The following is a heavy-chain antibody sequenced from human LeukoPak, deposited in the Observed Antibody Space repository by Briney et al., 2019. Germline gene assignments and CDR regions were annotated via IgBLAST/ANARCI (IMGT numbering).Heavy chain of an antibody. CDR1: GFTFSNAW. CDR2: INGSGGST. V-gene: IGHV3-23*01. Sequence: PGGSLRLSCEASGFTFSNAWMSWVRQAPGKGLEWVSDINGSGGSTYYADSVKGRFTISRDNSKNTLYLQMNSLRAEDTAVYYCAKRIQSALATGYWGQGTLVTVSS. D-gene: IGHD5-18*01. J-gene: IGHJ4*02. CDR3: AKRIQSALATGY.